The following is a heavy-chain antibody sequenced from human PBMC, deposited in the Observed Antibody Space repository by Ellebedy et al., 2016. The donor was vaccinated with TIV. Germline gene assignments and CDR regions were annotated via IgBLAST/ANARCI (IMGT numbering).Heavy chain of an antibody. J-gene: IGHJ4*02. D-gene: IGHD3-16*01. CDR1: GFPVGSHF. Sequence: PGGSLRLSCAASGFPVGSHFISWVRQAPGRGPECVSIIYSTGTTDYADSVRGRFTISRDSAKNTLYLQMNSLRVEDTAVYYCARKSDTLLFAGGDCWGQGTLVTVSS. CDR2: IYSTGTT. CDR3: ARKSDTLLFAGGDC. V-gene: IGHV3-66*01.